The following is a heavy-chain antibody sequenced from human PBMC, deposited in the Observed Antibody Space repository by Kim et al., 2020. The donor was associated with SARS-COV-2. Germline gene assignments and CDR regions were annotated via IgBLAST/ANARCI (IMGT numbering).Heavy chain of an antibody. Sequence: SVKVSCKASGGTFSSYAISWVRQAPGQGLEWMGGIIPIFGTANYAQKFQGRVTITADESTSTASMELSSLRSEDTAVYYCARWGRIGDIVVVPAAIGYYGMDVWGQGTTVTVSS. CDR3: ARWGRIGDIVVVPAAIGYYGMDV. CDR1: GGTFSSYA. V-gene: IGHV1-69*13. J-gene: IGHJ6*01. D-gene: IGHD2-2*01. CDR2: IIPIFGTA.